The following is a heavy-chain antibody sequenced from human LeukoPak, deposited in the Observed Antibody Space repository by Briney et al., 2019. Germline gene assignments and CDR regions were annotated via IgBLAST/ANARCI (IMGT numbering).Heavy chain of an antibody. CDR3: AVIAVAGKESDY. CDR2: IYPRDGST. V-gene: IGHV1-46*01. CDR1: GYSFTSNY. J-gene: IGHJ4*02. Sequence: GASVKVSCTASGYSFTSNYIHWVRQAPGQGLEWMGMIYPRDGSTSYAQKFQGRVTVTRDTSTSTVHMELSGLRSDDTAVYYCAVIAVAGKESDYWGQGTLVTVSS. D-gene: IGHD6-19*01.